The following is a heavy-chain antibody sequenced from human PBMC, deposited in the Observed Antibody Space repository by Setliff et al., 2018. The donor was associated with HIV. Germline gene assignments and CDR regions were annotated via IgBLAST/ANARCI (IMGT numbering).Heavy chain of an antibody. V-gene: IGHV4-34*01. J-gene: IGHJ5*02. D-gene: IGHD3-22*01. CDR2: INHSGKT. Sequence: SETLSLTCAVYGGSLSGHYWTWIRQPPGEGLEWIGEINHSGKTNYNPSLKSRVTISVDTSKNQFSLNLTSVTAADTAVYYCASRIYYYDSSGYLREEGFDPWGQGTLVTVSS. CDR3: ASRIYYYDSSGYLREEGFDP. CDR1: GGSLSGHY.